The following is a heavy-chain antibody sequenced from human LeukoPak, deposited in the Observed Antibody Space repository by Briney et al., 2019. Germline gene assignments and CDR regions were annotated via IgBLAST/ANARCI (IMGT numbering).Heavy chain of an antibody. CDR2: IKQGGSEK. Sequence: GGSLRLSCAASGFIFSSYWMTWVRQAPGKGLEWVANIKQGGSEKYYVDSVKGRFTISRDNAKNSLYLQTNSLRAEDTAVYYCARVRGVYYFDYWGQGTLVTVSS. CDR1: GFIFSSYW. V-gene: IGHV3-7*04. D-gene: IGHD5/OR15-5a*01. J-gene: IGHJ4*02. CDR3: ARVRGVYYFDY.